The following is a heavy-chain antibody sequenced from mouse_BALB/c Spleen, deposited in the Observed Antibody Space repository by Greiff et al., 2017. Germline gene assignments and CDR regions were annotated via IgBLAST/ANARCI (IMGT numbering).Heavy chain of an antibody. CDR3: ARRAYYGYPAY. J-gene: IGHJ3*01. D-gene: IGHD1-2*01. Sequence: VQLQQSGPELVKPGASVKISCKASGYTFTDYNMHWVKQSHGKSLEWIGYIYPYNGGTGYNQKFKSKATLTVDNSSSTAYMELRSLTSEDSAVYYCARRAYYGYPAYWGQGTLVTVSA. V-gene: IGHV1S29*02. CDR2: IYPYNGGT. CDR1: GYTFTDYN.